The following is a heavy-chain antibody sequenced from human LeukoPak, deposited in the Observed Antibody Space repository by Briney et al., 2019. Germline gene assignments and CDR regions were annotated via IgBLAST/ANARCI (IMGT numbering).Heavy chain of an antibody. D-gene: IGHD2-21*02. CDR1: GFTFSSYT. Sequence: GGSLRLSCAASGFTFSSYTMNWVRQPPGKGLEWVSNIGTSSTTIYYADSVKGRFTISRDNAKNSLYLQMNSLRAEDTAVYYCARGPVVHEPGFANPATAGIDYWGQGTLVTVSS. V-gene: IGHV3-48*01. CDR2: IGTSSTTI. J-gene: IGHJ4*02. CDR3: ARGPVVHEPGFANPATAGIDY.